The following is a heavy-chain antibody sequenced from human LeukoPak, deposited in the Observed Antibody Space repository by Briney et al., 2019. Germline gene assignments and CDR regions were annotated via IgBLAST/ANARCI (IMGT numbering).Heavy chain of an antibody. V-gene: IGHV3-74*01. J-gene: IGHJ4*02. CDR3: TRDFDFSSAI. CDR2: ISPDGSTT. Sequence: GGSLRLSCAASGFTFSSYWMHWVRQAPGKGLVWVSRISPDGSTTGHADSVKGRFTTYRDTAKNTLFLQMNSVRAEDTAVYYCTRDFDFSSAIWGQGTLVTVSS. D-gene: IGHD3-3*01. CDR1: GFTFSSYW.